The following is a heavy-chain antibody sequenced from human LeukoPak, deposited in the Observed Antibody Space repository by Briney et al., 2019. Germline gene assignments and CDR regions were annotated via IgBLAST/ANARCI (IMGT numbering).Heavy chain of an antibody. V-gene: IGHV1-46*01. J-gene: IGHJ5*02. CDR1: GYTFTSYY. Sequence: VASVKVSCKASGYTFTSYYMHWVRQAPGQGLEWMGIINPSGGSTSYAQKFQGRVTMTRDTSTSTVYMELSSLRSEDTAVYYCARVTIAARPKGWFDPWGQGNLVLVSS. CDR2: INPSGGST. D-gene: IGHD6-6*01. CDR3: ARVTIAARPKGWFDP.